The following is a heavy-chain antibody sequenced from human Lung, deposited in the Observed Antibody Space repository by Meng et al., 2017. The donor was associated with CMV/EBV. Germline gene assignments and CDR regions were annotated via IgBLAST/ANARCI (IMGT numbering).Heavy chain of an antibody. Sequence: GESXKISCSASGFIFLSFAMSWVRQAPGKGLEWVSAVTGSGDSTYHADSVEGRFTISRDNSKNTLYPQMNSLRAEDTAVYYCAKDSPKYNNSLPRGNYFDYWGQGTLVTVSS. V-gene: IGHV3-23*01. J-gene: IGHJ4*02. CDR3: AKDSPKYNNSLPRGNYFDY. D-gene: IGHD1-1*01. CDR2: VTGSGDST. CDR1: GFIFLSFA.